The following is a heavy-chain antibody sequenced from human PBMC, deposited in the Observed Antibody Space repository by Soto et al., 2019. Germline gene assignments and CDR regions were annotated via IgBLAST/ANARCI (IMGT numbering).Heavy chain of an antibody. J-gene: IGHJ3*02. CDR3: ARDFRTGIAVADSPAGAFDI. D-gene: IGHD6-19*01. CDR1: GYTFTGYY. CDR2: INPNSGGT. Sequence: ASVKVSCKASGYTFTGYYMHWVRQAPGQGLEWMGWINPNSGGTNYAQKFQGWVTMTRDTSISTAYMELSRLRSDDTAVYYCARDFRTGIAVADSPAGAFDIWGQGTMVTVSS. V-gene: IGHV1-2*04.